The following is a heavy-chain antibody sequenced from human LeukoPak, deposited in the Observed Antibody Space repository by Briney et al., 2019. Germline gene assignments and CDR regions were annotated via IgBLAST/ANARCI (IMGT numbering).Heavy chain of an antibody. CDR1: GYTFTSYG. Sequence: GASVKVSCKASGYTFTSYGISWVRQAPGQGLEWMGWISTYNGYTSYAQNLQGRVAVTTDTSTSTAYMELRSLRSDDTAVYYCARVRGAAPSYYFDYWGQGILVTVSS. CDR2: ISTYNGYT. CDR3: ARVRGAAPSYYFDY. D-gene: IGHD6-6*01. J-gene: IGHJ4*02. V-gene: IGHV1-18*01.